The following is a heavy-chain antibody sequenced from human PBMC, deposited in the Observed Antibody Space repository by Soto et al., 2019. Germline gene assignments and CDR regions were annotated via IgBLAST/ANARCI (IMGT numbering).Heavy chain of an antibody. CDR2: ISWNSGSI. J-gene: IGHJ4*02. Sequence: EVQLVESGGGLVQPGRSLRLSCAASGFTLDDYAMHWVRQAPGKGLEWVSGISWNSGSIGYADSVKGRFTISRDNAKNSLYLQMNSLRAEDTALYYCAKDSSSWYGGHYFDYWGQGTLVTVSS. D-gene: IGHD6-13*01. CDR1: GFTLDDYA. V-gene: IGHV3-9*01. CDR3: AKDSSSWYGGHYFDY.